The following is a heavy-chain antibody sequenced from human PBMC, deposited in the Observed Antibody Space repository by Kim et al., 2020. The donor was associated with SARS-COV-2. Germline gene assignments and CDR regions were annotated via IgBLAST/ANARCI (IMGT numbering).Heavy chain of an antibody. CDR2: IWYDGSNK. D-gene: IGHD1-1*01. J-gene: IGHJ6*04. CDR3: AREVQFRAGPNLMDV. Sequence: GGSLRLSCAASGFTFSSYGMHWVRQAPGKGLEWVAVIWYDGSNKYYADSVKGRFTISRDNSKNTLYLQMNSLRAEDTAVYYCAREVQFRAGPNLMDVWGKGTTVTVSS. CDR1: GFTFSSYG. V-gene: IGHV3-33*01.